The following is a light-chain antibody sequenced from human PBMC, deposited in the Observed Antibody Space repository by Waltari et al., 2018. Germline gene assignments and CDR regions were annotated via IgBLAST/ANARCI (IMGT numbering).Light chain of an antibody. CDR2: SSS. J-gene: IGKJ1*01. Sequence: DIEMTQSPSALSASVGDRVTITCRASQNIYGYLNWYQQKPGKAPELLIYSSSSLQSGVPSRFRGSGFGTEFTLTITNLQLEDFATYYCQQRAFGQGTKVEI. CDR1: QNIYGY. CDR3: QQRA. V-gene: IGKV1-39*01.